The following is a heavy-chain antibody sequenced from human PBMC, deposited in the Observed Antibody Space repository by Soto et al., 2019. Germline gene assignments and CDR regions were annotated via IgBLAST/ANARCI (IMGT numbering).Heavy chain of an antibody. D-gene: IGHD6-19*01. CDR1: GFSLSTSGVG. V-gene: IGHV2-5*02. CDR3: ALPDSSGFACDV. Sequence: QITLTESGPTLVKPTQTLTLTCTFSGFSLSTSGVGVGWIRQPPGKALEWLALIYWDDDKRYSPSLKIRLNITKDTSKIQVVLTMTNMDPVDTATYYCALPDSSGFACDVWGQGTMVTVSS. CDR2: IYWDDDK. J-gene: IGHJ3*01.